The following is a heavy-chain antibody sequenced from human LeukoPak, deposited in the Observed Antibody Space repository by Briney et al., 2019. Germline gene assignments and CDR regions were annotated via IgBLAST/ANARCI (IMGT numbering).Heavy chain of an antibody. J-gene: IGHJ6*03. CDR3: ARHPGDGYYYYYMDV. V-gene: IGHV4-39*01. Sequence: PSETLSLTCTVSGGSISSSSYYWGWIRQPPGKGLEWIGSIYYSGSTYYNPSLKSRVTISVDTSKNQFSLKLSSVTAADTAVYYCARHPGDGYYYYYMDVWGKGTTVTVSS. D-gene: IGHD7-27*01. CDR1: GGSISSSSYY. CDR2: IYYSGST.